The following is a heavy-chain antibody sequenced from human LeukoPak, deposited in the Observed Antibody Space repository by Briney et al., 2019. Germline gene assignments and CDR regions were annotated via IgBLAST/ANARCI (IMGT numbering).Heavy chain of an antibody. Sequence: KASETLSLTCTVSGGSISGFFWSWIRQPPGKGLEWIAYIYYGGTTNYNPSLKSRVTISVDTSKNQFSLKLMSVTAADTAMYYCARGIAARPFDYWGQGTLVTVSS. CDR3: ARGIAARPFDY. CDR1: GGSISGFF. D-gene: IGHD6-6*01. CDR2: IYYGGTT. J-gene: IGHJ4*02. V-gene: IGHV4-59*08.